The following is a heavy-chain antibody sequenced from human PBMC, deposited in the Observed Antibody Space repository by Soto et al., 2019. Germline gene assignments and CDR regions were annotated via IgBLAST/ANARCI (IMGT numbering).Heavy chain of an antibody. V-gene: IGHV3-21*01. CDR3: ARTPYCSGGSCYSGYAFDI. Sequence: PGWSLRLSCASSVFTFISYSMNWVRQAPGKGLEWVSSISSSSSYIYYADSVKGRFTISRDNAKNSLYLQMNSLRAEDTAVYYCARTPYCSGGSCYSGYAFDIWGQGTMVTVSS. D-gene: IGHD2-15*01. J-gene: IGHJ3*02. CDR1: VFTFISYS. CDR2: ISSSSSYI.